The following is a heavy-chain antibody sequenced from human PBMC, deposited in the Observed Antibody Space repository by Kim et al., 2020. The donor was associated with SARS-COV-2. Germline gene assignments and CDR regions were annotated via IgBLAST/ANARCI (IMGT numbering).Heavy chain of an antibody. D-gene: IGHD6-19*01. J-gene: IGHJ4*02. V-gene: IGHV1-18*01. CDR1: GYTFTSYG. CDR2: ISAYNGNT. Sequence: ASVKVSCKASGYTFTSYGISWVRQAPGQGLEWMGWISAYNGNTNYAQKLQGRVTMTTDTSTSTAYMELRSLRSDDTAVYYCAREGYSSGWYAVIDYWGQGTLVTVSS. CDR3: AREGYSSGWYAVIDY.